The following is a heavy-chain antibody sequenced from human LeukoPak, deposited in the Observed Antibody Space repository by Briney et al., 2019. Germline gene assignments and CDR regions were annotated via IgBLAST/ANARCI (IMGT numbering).Heavy chain of an antibody. Sequence: SVKVSCKTSGGTFSSYDIKWVRQAPGQGLEWMGGIIPIFGTAKYAQKFQDRVTISADESTSTAYMELSSLRSEDTAVYYCARTWRSRRFGELLPLVDPWGQGTLVTVSS. D-gene: IGHD3-10*01. J-gene: IGHJ5*02. V-gene: IGHV1-69*13. CDR2: IIPIFGTA. CDR3: ARTWRSRRFGELLPLVDP. CDR1: GGTFSSYD.